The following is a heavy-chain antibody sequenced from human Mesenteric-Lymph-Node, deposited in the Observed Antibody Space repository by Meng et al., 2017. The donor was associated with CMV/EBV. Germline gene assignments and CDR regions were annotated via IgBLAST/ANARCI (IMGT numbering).Heavy chain of an antibody. CDR3: ARDYGLGSYPLDY. CDR2: VNPKIGT. Sequence: CTASGYTFTDHYVHWVRQAPGQGLEWVGRVNPKIGTNYAQKFQGRVTMTRDTSIRTAYMELSSLSFDDTAVYYCARDYGLGSYPLDYWGQGTLVTVSS. V-gene: IGHV1-2*06. CDR1: GYTFTDHY. D-gene: IGHD3-10*01. J-gene: IGHJ4*02.